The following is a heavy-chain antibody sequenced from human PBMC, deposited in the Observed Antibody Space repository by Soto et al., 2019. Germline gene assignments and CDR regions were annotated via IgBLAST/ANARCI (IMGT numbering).Heavy chain of an antibody. V-gene: IGHV3-23*01. D-gene: IGHD1-20*01. CDR3: TRGRYNYSPVDL. CDR2: VTATAESA. J-gene: IGHJ5*01. CDR1: GFNFAAYA. Sequence: PGGSLRLSCTRFGFNFAAYAMSWVRQAPGKGLEWVSAVTATAESAYYTDSVRGRFIITRDNSDNMLYLQMSSLRVEDTAIYFFTRGRYNYSPVDLSGRGTQVTVYS.